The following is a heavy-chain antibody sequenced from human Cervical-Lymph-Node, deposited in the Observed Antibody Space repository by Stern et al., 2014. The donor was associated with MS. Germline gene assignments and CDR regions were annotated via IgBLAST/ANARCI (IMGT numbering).Heavy chain of an antibody. CDR3: AREEYSSSSSMDV. Sequence: QVQLQESGPGLVKPSGTLSLTCVVSGGSIRTRTWWSWVRQTPGKGLEWIGEIHHSGSTNYKPSLKSRVTIPVDKPKSQFSLELSSVTAADTAVYYCAREEYSSSSSMDVWGQGTTVTVSS. J-gene: IGHJ6*02. CDR1: GGSIRTRTW. CDR2: IHHSGST. V-gene: IGHV4-4*02. D-gene: IGHD6-6*01.